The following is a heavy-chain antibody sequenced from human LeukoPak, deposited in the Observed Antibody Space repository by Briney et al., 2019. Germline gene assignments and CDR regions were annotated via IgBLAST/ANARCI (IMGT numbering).Heavy chain of an antibody. Sequence: PSETLSLTCAVSGGSISSGGYSWSWIRQPPGKGLEWIGYIYHSGSTYYNPSLKSRVTISVDTSKNQFSLKLSSVTAADTAVYYCARADVGYTPWFDPWGQGTLVTVSS. J-gene: IGHJ5*02. D-gene: IGHD6-13*01. CDR1: GGSISSGGYS. CDR3: ARADVGYTPWFDP. CDR2: IYHSGST. V-gene: IGHV4-30-2*01.